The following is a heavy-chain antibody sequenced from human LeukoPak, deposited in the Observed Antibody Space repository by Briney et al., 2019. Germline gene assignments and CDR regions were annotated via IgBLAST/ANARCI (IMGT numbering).Heavy chain of an antibody. CDR3: ATSRDRIAAAGRDEFDY. Sequence: ASVKVSCKASGYTFTDYYIHWVRQAPGQGLEWMGRIDPNSGGTNYAQKFQGRVTMTRDTSISTAYMELSRLSSDDTAVYYCATSRDRIAAAGRDEFDYWGQGTLVTVSS. J-gene: IGHJ4*02. D-gene: IGHD6-13*01. CDR1: GYTFTDYY. CDR2: IDPNSGGT. V-gene: IGHV1-2*06.